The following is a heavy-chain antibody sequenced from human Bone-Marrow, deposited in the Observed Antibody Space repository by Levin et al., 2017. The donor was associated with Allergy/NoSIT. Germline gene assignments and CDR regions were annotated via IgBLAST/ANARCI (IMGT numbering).Heavy chain of an antibody. Sequence: ETLSLTCAASGFTFSSYAMSWVRQAPGKGLEWVSAISGSGGSTYYADSVKGRFTISRDNSKNTLYLQMNSLRAEDTAVYYCAKGPPAVTPQYFQHWGQGTLVTVSS. D-gene: IGHD4-17*01. V-gene: IGHV3-23*01. CDR3: AKGPPAVTPQYFQH. J-gene: IGHJ1*01. CDR2: ISGSGGST. CDR1: GFTFSSYA.